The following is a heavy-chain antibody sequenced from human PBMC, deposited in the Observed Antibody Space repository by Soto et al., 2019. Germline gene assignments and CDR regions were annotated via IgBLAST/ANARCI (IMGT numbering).Heavy chain of an antibody. CDR2: ISAFNGKT. CDR1: GYTFTSYG. Sequence: GASVNVSCKASGYTFTSYGISWVRQAPGQGLEWMGRISAFNGKTNYAQKFQGRVTITTDKSTSTAYMELSSLRSEDTAVYYCASHHTPALDYWGQGTLVTVSS. J-gene: IGHJ4*02. D-gene: IGHD2-2*01. V-gene: IGHV1-18*01. CDR3: ASHHTPALDY.